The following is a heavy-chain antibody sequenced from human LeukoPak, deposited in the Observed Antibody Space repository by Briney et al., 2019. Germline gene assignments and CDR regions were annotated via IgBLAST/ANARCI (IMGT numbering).Heavy chain of an antibody. D-gene: IGHD3-10*01. CDR1: GFTFSDYY. J-gene: IGHJ4*02. Sequence: SGGSLRLSCSASGFTFSDYYMSWIRQAPGKGLEWVSYISSSGSTIYYADSVKGRFTISRDNAKNSLYLQMNSLRAEDPAVYYCARAPVLLWFGELTGFDYWGQGTLVTVSS. CDR2: ISSSGSTI. CDR3: ARAPVLLWFGELTGFDY. V-gene: IGHV3-11*04.